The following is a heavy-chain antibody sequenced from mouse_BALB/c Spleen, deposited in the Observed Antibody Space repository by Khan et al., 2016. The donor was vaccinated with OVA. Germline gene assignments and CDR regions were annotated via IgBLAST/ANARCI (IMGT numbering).Heavy chain of an antibody. D-gene: IGHD4-1*01. CDR2: ISSGGDYT. Sequence: EVMLVESGGDLVKPGGSLKLSCAASGFIFSSYSMSWVRQTPDKRLEWVATISSGGDYTNYPDSVKGRFTISRDDAKNTLYLQMSSLKSEDTAMYYCASHLTGSFAYWGQGTLVTVSA. J-gene: IGHJ3*01. CDR1: GFIFSSYS. V-gene: IGHV5-6*01. CDR3: ASHLTGSFAY.